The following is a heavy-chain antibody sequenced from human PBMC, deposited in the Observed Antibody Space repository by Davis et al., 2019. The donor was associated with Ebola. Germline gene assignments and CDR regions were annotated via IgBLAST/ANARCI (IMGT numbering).Heavy chain of an antibody. D-gene: IGHD3-3*01. Sequence: SETLSLTCTVSDGSISSRSYFWGWIRQPPGKGLEWIGNIYYSGSTHYNPSLKSRVSIYVDTSKNQFSLNLNSVTATDTAVYYCARTLSYDFWSGYFYFDYWGQGSLVTVSS. CDR1: DGSISSRSYF. J-gene: IGHJ4*02. V-gene: IGHV4-39*01. CDR3: ARTLSYDFWSGYFYFDY. CDR2: IYYSGST.